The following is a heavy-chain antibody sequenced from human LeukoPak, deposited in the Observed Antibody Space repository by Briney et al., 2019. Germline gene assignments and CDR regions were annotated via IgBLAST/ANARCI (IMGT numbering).Heavy chain of an antibody. V-gene: IGHV1-46*01. CDR1: VYTFTTHY. CDR3: ARDFFNMISEY. J-gene: IGHJ4*02. CDR2: LNHGDGNI. Sequence: ASVKVSCKASVYTFTTHYIHWGRLAPGQGLERVGILNHGDGNINLAQKFRGRVTMTRDTPTSTVYLELSSLRSGDTAVFYCARDFFNMISEYWGQGTLVTVSS. D-gene: IGHD3/OR15-3a*01.